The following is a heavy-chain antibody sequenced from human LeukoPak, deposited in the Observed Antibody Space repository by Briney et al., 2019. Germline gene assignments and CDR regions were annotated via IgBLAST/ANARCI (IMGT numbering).Heavy chain of an antibody. Sequence: SETLSLTCTVSGGSISSYYWSWIRQPAGKGLEWIGRIYTSGSTNYNPSLKSRVTMSVDTSKNQFSLKLSSVTAADTAVYYCARDRYYYGSGSYEWFDRWGQGTLVTVSS. CDR3: ARDRYYYGSGSYEWFDR. J-gene: IGHJ5*02. D-gene: IGHD3-10*01. V-gene: IGHV4-4*07. CDR2: IYTSGST. CDR1: GGSISSYY.